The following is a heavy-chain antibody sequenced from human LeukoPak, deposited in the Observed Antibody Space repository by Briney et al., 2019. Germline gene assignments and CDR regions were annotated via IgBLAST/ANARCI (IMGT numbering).Heavy chain of an antibody. CDR3: VRETQWLVGDWFDP. J-gene: IGHJ5*02. CDR1: GYTFTSYG. CDR2: ISAYNGNT. V-gene: IGHV1-18*01. Sequence: GASVKVSCKASGYTFTSYGISWVRQAPGQGLEWMGWISAYNGNTNYTQKVQGRVTMTTDTSTATAYMELRSLESDDTAVYYCVRETQWLVGDWFDPWGQGTLVIVSS. D-gene: IGHD6-19*01.